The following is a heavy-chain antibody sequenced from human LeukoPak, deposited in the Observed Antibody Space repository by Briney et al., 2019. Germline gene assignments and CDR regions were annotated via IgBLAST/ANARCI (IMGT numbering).Heavy chain of an antibody. D-gene: IGHD2/OR15-2a*01. CDR1: GGSISSYY. CDR2: IYYSGST. Sequence: SETLSLTCTVSGGSISSYYWGWIRQPPGKGLEWIGSIYYSGSTYYNPSLKSRVTISVDTSKKQFSLKLSSVTAADTAVYYCARVVIAMATCVDWGQGTLVTVSS. J-gene: IGHJ4*02. V-gene: IGHV4-39*07. CDR3: ARVVIAMATCVD.